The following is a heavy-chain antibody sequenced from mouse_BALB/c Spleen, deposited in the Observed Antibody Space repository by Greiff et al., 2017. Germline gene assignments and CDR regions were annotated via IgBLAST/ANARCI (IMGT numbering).Heavy chain of an antibody. J-gene: IGHJ4*01. Sequence: DVKLVESGGGLVQPGGSLKLSCAASGFTFSSYTMSWVRQTPEKRLEWVAYISNGGGSTYYPDTVKGRFTISRDNAKNTLYLQMSSLKSEDTAMYYCAIHTYYYGSSYDAMDYWGQGTSVTVSS. CDR2: ISNGGGST. V-gene: IGHV5-12-2*01. D-gene: IGHD1-1*01. CDR3: AIHTYYYGSSYDAMDY. CDR1: GFTFSSYT.